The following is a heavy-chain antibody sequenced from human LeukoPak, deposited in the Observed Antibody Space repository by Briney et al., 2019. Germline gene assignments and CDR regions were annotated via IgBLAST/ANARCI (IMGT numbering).Heavy chain of an antibody. CDR2: IYNSGST. CDR3: ARGYSSWYSPVLG. D-gene: IGHD6-13*01. Sequence: SQTLSLTCTVSGGSVSSGSYSWSWIRQHPGKGLEWIGYIYNSGSTYYTPSLKSRVTISVDTSKNQFSLKLSSVTAADTAVYYCARGYSSWYSPVLGWGQGTLVTVSS. CDR1: GGSVSSGSYS. J-gene: IGHJ4*02. V-gene: IGHV4-31*03.